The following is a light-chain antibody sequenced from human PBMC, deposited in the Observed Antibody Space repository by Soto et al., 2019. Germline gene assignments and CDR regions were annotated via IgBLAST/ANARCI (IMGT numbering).Light chain of an antibody. CDR1: QGISSY. V-gene: IGKV1-9*01. CDR3: QQHYSYPRT. Sequence: DITLTQSPSFLSASVGDRVTITSRASQGISSYLAWYQQKKGKAPKLLIYAASTLQSGVPSRFSGSGYGTDFNLTISCLQSEDFATYDCQQHYSYPRTFGQGTKVDIK. CDR2: AAS. J-gene: IGKJ1*01.